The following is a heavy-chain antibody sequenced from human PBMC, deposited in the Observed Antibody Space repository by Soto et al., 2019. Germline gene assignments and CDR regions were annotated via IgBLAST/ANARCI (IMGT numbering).Heavy chain of an antibody. CDR3: ARGWVAVVPAANSPYYYMDV. Sequence: GASVKVSCKASGYTFTSYDINWVRQATGQGLEWMGWMNPNSGNTGYAQKFQGRVTMTRNTSISTAYMELSSLRSEDTAVYYCARGWVAVVPAANSPYYYMDVWGKGTTVTVSS. CDR2: MNPNSGNT. J-gene: IGHJ6*03. V-gene: IGHV1-8*01. CDR1: GYTFTSYD. D-gene: IGHD2-2*01.